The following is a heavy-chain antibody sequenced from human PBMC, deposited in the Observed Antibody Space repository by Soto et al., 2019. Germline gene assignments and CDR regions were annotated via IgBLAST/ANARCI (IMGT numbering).Heavy chain of an antibody. J-gene: IGHJ4*02. CDR2: IFYSGNS. Sequence: QVLLQESGPGLMKPSQTLSLTCTVSGGSIRGGDYYWSWIRQHPGKGLEWIGYIFYSGNSFYNPSLKSGVTISVDTSKNQFSLQLSSVTAADTAIYYCARLSSLYYNSDYGGYYFDYWGQGTLVSVSS. D-gene: IGHD3-10*01. CDR3: ARLSSLYYNSDYGGYYFDY. CDR1: GGSIRGGDYY. V-gene: IGHV4-31*03.